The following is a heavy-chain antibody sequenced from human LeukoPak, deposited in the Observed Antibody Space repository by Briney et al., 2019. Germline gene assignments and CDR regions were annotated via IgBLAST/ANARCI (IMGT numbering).Heavy chain of an antibody. CDR3: ARDKGTFDY. V-gene: IGHV6-1*01. Sequence: SQTLSLTCAISGDSVSSNGVAWNWIRQSPSRGLEWLGRTYYKSEWYTDYAVSVKSRITVNPDTSKNQFSLQLNSVTPEDTAVYYCARDKGTFDYWGRGTLVTVSS. CDR2: TYYKSEWYT. CDR1: GDSVSSNGVA. J-gene: IGHJ4*02.